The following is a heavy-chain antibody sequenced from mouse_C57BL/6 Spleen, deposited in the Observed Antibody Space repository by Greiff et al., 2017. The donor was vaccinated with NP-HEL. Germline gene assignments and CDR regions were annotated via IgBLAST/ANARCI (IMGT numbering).Heavy chain of an antibody. Sequence: EVQLQQSVAELVRPGASVKLSCTASGFNIKNTYMHWVKQRPEQGLEWIGRIDPANGNTKYAPKFQGQATITADTSSNTAYLQLSSLTSEDTAIYYCAGHYYGSSRYFDVWGTGTTVTVSS. V-gene: IGHV14-3*01. CDR1: GFNIKNTY. D-gene: IGHD1-1*01. CDR2: IDPANGNT. J-gene: IGHJ1*03. CDR3: AGHYYGSSRYFDV.